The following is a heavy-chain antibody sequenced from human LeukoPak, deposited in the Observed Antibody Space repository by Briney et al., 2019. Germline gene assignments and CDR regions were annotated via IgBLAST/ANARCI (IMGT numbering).Heavy chain of an antibody. CDR3: ARCSNTKGYYDILTGYYPGRADAFDI. V-gene: IGHV5-51*01. CDR1: GYSFTSYW. Sequence: GESLKISCKGSGYSFTSYWIGWVRQMPGKGLEWMGIIYPGDSDTRYSPSSQGQVTISADKSISTAYLQWSSLKASDTAMYYCARCSNTKGYYDILTGYYPGRADAFDIWGQGTMVTVSS. D-gene: IGHD3-9*01. CDR2: IYPGDSDT. J-gene: IGHJ3*02.